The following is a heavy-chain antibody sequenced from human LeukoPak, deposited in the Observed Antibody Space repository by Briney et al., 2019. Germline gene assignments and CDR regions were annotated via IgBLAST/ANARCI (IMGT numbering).Heavy chain of an antibody. CDR1: GFTFSSYS. V-gene: IGHV3-48*01. J-gene: IGHJ6*03. Sequence: PGGSLRLSCAASGFTFSSYSMNWVRQAPGKGLEWVSYISSSSSTIYYADSVKGRFTISRDNAKNSLYLQMNSLRAEDTAVYYCASSPNYYYYMDVWGKGTTVTVSS. CDR2: ISSSSSTI. CDR3: ASSPNYYYYMDV.